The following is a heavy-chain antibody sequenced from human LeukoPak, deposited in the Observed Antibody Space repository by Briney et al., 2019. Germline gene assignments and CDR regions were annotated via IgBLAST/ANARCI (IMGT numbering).Heavy chain of an antibody. CDR3: ARVRASVLADY. V-gene: IGHV4-39*07. CDR1: GGSISSSSYY. D-gene: IGHD1-14*01. J-gene: IGHJ4*02. CDR2: IYYSGST. Sequence: SETLSLTCTVSGGSISSSSYYWGWIRQPPGKGLEWIGSIYYSGSTYYNPSLKSRVTISVDTSKNQFSLKLSSVTAADTAVYYCARVRASVLADYWGQGTLVTVSS.